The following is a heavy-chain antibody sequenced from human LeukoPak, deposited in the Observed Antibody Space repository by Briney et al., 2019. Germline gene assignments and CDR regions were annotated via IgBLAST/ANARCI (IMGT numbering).Heavy chain of an antibody. V-gene: IGHV4-34*01. CDR1: GGSFSGYY. D-gene: IGHD2-21*02. J-gene: IGHJ2*01. CDR3: ARHSLSRQHIVVVTAVHWYFDL. CDR2: INHSGST. Sequence: SETLSLTCAVYGGSFSGYYWSWIRQPPGKGLEWIGEINHSGSTNYNPSLKSRVTISVDTSKNQFSLKLNSVTAADTAVYYCARHSLSRQHIVVVTAVHWYFDLCGRGTLVTVSS.